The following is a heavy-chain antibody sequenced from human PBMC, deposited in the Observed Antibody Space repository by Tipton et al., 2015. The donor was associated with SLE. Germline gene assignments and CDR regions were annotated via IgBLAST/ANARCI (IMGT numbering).Heavy chain of an antibody. CDR2: ISDDGTTS. D-gene: IGHD2-2*01. J-gene: IGHJ6*02. Sequence: SLRLSCAASGFSFSTYWMYWVRQAPGKGLVWVSRISDDGTTSTYADSVKGRFSISRDNAKNTLYLQMNSLRAEDTAVYYCARKVVVPPAIRDYYGMDVWGQGTTVTVSS. CDR3: ARKVVVPPAIRDYYGMDV. V-gene: IGHV3-74*01. CDR1: GFSFSTYW.